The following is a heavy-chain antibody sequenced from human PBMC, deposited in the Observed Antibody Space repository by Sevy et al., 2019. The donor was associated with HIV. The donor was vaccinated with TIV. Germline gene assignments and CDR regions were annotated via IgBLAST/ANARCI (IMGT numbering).Heavy chain of an antibody. CDR3: ARGNSGSYGWFDP. J-gene: IGHJ5*02. CDR2: IYYSGGT. CDR1: GGSISNYY. V-gene: IGHV4-59*01. Sequence: SETLSLTCTVSGGSISNYYWNWIRQPPGKGLEWIGYIYYSGGTNYNPSLRSRVTMSADTSKNHFSLKLSFVTAADTAMYYCARGNSGSYGWFDPWGQGTLVTVSS. D-gene: IGHD1-26*01.